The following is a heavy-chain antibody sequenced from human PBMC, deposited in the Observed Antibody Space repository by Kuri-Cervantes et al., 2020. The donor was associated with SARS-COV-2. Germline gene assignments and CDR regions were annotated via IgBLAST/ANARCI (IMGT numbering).Heavy chain of an antibody. D-gene: IGHD2-2*01. J-gene: IGHJ3*02. Sequence: GESLKISCAASGFTFSSYAMHWVRQAPGKGLEWVAVISYDGSNKYYADSVKGRFTISRDNSKNTLYLQMNSLRAEDTAVYYCARAPHNRRHIVVVPAARKGGGAFDIWGQGTMVTVSS. V-gene: IGHV3-30-3*01. CDR1: GFTFSSYA. CDR3: ARAPHNRRHIVVVPAARKGGGAFDI. CDR2: ISYDGSNK.